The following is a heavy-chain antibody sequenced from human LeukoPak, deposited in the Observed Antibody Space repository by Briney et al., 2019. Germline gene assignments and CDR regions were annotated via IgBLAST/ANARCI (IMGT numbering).Heavy chain of an antibody. CDR3: ARSKRWLQSDY. V-gene: IGHV3-48*03. J-gene: IGHJ4*02. CDR1: GFTFSSYE. CDR2: ISGSGSTR. Sequence: GGSLRLSCAASGFTFSSYEVNWVRQAPGKGLEWLSHISGSGSTRYYADSVKGRFTISRDNAKNSLYLQMNSLRAEDTAVYYCARSKRWLQSDYWGQGTLVTVSS. D-gene: IGHD5-24*01.